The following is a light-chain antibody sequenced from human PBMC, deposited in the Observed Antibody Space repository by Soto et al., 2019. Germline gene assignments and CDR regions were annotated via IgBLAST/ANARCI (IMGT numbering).Light chain of an antibody. J-gene: IGKJ1*01. CDR1: QSVSSY. V-gene: IGKV3-11*01. Sequence: EIVLTQSPATLSLSPGERATLSCRASQSVSSYLAWYQQKPGQAPRLLIYDASNRATGIPARFSGSGSGTDFTLDISSLEPEDFAVYYCQKRSPLRPFGQGTKVEIK. CDR2: DAS. CDR3: QKRSPLRP.